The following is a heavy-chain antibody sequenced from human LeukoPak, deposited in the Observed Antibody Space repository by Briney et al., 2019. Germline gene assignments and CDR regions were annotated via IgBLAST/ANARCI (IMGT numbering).Heavy chain of an antibody. CDR1: GFTFSSYA. V-gene: IGHV3-23*01. J-gene: IGHJ5*02. CDR2: ISGSGGST. Sequence: GGSLRLSCAASGFTFSSYAMSWVRQAPGKGLEWVSAISGSGGSTFSADSVKGRFTISRDNSKNTLYLQMNSLRAEDTAVYYCAKDYGDYGAFGWFDPWGQGTLVTVSS. D-gene: IGHD4-17*01. CDR3: AKDYGDYGAFGWFDP.